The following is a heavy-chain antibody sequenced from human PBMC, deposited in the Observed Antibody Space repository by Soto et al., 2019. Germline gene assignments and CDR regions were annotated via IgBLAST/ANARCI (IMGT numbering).Heavy chain of an antibody. Sequence: QVQLVQSGAEVKKPGASVKVSCKASGYTFNRYGISWMRQAPGQGLEWMGWISGYNGNTDYAQEVQGRVTMTTDTSKSTVYMELRSMTSDDTAVYYCARHGDAPYYYYGMDVWGQGTTVTVSS. J-gene: IGHJ6*02. CDR1: GYTFNRYG. V-gene: IGHV1-18*01. D-gene: IGHD3-10*01. CDR3: ARHGDAPYYYYGMDV. CDR2: ISGYNGNT.